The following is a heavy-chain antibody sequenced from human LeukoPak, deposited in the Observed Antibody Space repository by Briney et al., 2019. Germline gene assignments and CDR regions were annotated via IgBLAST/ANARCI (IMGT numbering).Heavy chain of an antibody. CDR1: GFTFSSYA. CDR3: ARGSPYYDSSAYYENFDV. CDR2: ISYDGSNK. Sequence: PGRSLRLSCAASGFTFSSYAMHRVRQAPGKGLEWVALISYDGSNKYYADSVKGRFTISRDNSKNTLYLQMNSLRAEDTAVYYCARGSPYYDSSAYYENFDVWGQGTLVTVSS. V-gene: IGHV3-30-3*01. D-gene: IGHD3-22*01. J-gene: IGHJ4*02.